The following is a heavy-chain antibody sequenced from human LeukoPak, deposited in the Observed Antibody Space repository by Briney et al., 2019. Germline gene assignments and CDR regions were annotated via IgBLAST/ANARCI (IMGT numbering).Heavy chain of an antibody. J-gene: IGHJ4*02. Sequence: SETLSLTCTVSGGSITSSSYYWGWIRQPPGKGLEWIGSIYYSGSTYYNPSLKSRVTISVDTSKNQFSLKLSSVTATDTAVYYCARGETTDSNFDYWGQGTLVTVSS. CDR2: IYYSGST. D-gene: IGHD1-1*01. V-gene: IGHV4-39*01. CDR3: ARGETTDSNFDY. CDR1: GGSITSSSYY.